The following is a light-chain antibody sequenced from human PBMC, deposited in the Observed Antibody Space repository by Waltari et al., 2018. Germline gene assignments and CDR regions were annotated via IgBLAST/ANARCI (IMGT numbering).Light chain of an antibody. CDR3: QQHDTSPWT. Sequence: EIVLTQSPGALSLSPGERASLSCRASQSVRSSFLAWYQQKPGQAPRLLIYGPSRMATGVPDRFSGSGSGTDFTLTISRLEPEDFAVYYCQQHDTSPWTFGQGTKVDLK. CDR1: QSVRSSF. V-gene: IGKV3-20*01. CDR2: GPS. J-gene: IGKJ1*01.